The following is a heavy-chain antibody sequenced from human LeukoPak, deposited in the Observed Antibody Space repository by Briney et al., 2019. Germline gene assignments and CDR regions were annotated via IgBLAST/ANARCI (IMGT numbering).Heavy chain of an antibody. J-gene: IGHJ4*02. CDR3: ARDDYSETSGGTRD. V-gene: IGHV3-33*01. Sequence: PGGSLRLSCAASGFSFSTYAMHWVRQAPGKGLEWVAVIWNDESNRFYADSVKGRFTISRDNSKNTLYLQMNTRRDEDTGVYYCARDDYSETSGGTRDWGQGTLVTVST. CDR1: GFSFSTYA. CDR2: IWNDESNR. D-gene: IGHD3-10*01.